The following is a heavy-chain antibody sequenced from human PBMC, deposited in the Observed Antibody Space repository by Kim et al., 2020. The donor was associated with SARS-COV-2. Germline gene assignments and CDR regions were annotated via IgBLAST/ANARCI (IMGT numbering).Heavy chain of an antibody. D-gene: IGHD3-3*01. CDR2: IIPIFGTA. CDR1: GGTFSSYA. Sequence: SVKVSCKASGGTFSSYAISWVRQAPGQGLEWMGGIIPIFGTANYAQKFQGRVTITADESTSTAYMELSSLRSEDTAVYYCARSNHYDFWSGFDYWGQGTLVTVSS. J-gene: IGHJ4*02. V-gene: IGHV1-69*13. CDR3: ARSNHYDFWSGFDY.